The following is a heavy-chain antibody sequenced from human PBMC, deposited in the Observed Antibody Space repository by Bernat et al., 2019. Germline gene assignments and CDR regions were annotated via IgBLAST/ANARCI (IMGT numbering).Heavy chain of an antibody. V-gene: IGHV4-38-2*01. Sequence: QVQLQESGPGLVKPSETLSLTCAVSGYSISSGFYWGWIRQPPGKGLEWIGSLYHSGTTYYNPSLKSRVTISVDTSKNQVFLKLSSVTAADTAVYYCARFPGVAAKKGGVGFWGQGTLVTVSS. CDR3: ARFPGVAAKKGGVGF. CDR2: LYHSGTT. D-gene: IGHD3-16*01. CDR1: GYSISSGFY. J-gene: IGHJ4*02.